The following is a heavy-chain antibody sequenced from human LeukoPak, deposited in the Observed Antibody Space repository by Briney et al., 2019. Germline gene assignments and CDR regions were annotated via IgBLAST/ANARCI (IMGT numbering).Heavy chain of an antibody. CDR3: ARVGSGWSFDY. D-gene: IGHD6-19*01. CDR1: GFTFSDYY. J-gene: IGHJ4*02. Sequence: GGSLRLSCAASGFTFSDYYMSWIRQAPGKGLEWVSYISSSSSYTNYADSVKGRFTISRDNSKNTLYLQMNSLRAEDTAVYYCARVGSGWSFDYWGQGTLVTVSS. CDR2: ISSSSSYT. V-gene: IGHV3-11*06.